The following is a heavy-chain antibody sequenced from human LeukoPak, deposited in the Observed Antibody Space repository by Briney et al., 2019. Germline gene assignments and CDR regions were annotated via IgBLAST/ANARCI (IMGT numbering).Heavy chain of an antibody. CDR2: ISTTGGTT. V-gene: IGHV3-23*01. D-gene: IGHD3/OR15-3a*01. Sequence: GGSLRLSCAASGFTFTSFAMSWVRQAPGKGLEWVSAISTTGGTTYYADSVKGRFTTSRDNAKNALHLQVNSLTAEDTAVYYCVLDLFSSFAFDIWGQGTMVTVSS. CDR1: GFTFTSFA. J-gene: IGHJ3*02. CDR3: VLDLFSSFAFDI.